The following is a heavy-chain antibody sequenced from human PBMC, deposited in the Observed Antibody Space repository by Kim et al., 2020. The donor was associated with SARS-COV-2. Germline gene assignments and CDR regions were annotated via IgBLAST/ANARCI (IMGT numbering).Heavy chain of an antibody. CDR2: IDPSDSYT. CDR1: GYSFTSYW. J-gene: IGHJ2*01. D-gene: IGHD3-22*01. CDR3: ASNYYDSSGYYYRYFDL. Sequence: GESLKISCKGSGYSFTSYWISWVRQMPGKGLEWMGRIDPSDSYTNYSPSFQGHVTISADKSISTAYLQWSSLKASDTAMYYCASNYYDSSGYYYRYFDLWGRGTLVTVSS. V-gene: IGHV5-10-1*01.